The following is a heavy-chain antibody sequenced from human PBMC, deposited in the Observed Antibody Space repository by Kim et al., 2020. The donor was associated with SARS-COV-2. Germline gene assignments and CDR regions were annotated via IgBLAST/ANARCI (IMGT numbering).Heavy chain of an antibody. J-gene: IGHJ6*02. D-gene: IGHD5-12*01. CDR2: ISGSGGST. V-gene: IGHV3-23*01. CDR3: AKGKYSGYDGQAYGMDV. CDR1: GFTFSSYA. Sequence: GGSLRLSCAASGFTFSSYAMSWVRQAPGKGLEWVSAISGSGGSTYYADSVKGRFTISRDNSKNTLYLQMNSLRAEDTAVYYCAKGKYSGYDGQAYGMDVWGQGTTVTVSS.